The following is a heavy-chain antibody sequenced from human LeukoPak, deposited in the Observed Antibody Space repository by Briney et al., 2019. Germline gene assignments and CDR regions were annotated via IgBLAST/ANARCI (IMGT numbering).Heavy chain of an antibody. J-gene: IGHJ4*02. V-gene: IGHV1-24*01. Sequence: ASVKVSCKVSGYTLTELSMHWVRQAPGKGLEWMGGFDPEDGETIYAQKLQGRVTMTTDTSTSTVYMELSSLRSEDTAVYYCASLGPPNFDYWGQGTLVTVSS. CDR1: GYTLTELS. CDR2: FDPEDGET. D-gene: IGHD3-10*01. CDR3: ASLGPPNFDY.